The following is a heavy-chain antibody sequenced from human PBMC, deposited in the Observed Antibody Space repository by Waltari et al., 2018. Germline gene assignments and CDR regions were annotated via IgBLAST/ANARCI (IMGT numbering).Heavy chain of an antibody. V-gene: IGHV3-23*01. CDR1: GFTFSSYA. J-gene: IGHJ2*01. CDR3: AKGSLNWGKWYFDL. Sequence: EVQLLESGGGLVQPGESLRLSCAASGFTFSSYAMSWVRQAPGKGLEWGSGISGGGGSSNYADSVKGRFTISRDNSKNVLYLQMNILRADDTAVYYCAKGSLNWGKWYFDLWGRGTLVTVSS. D-gene: IGHD7-27*01. CDR2: ISGGGGSS.